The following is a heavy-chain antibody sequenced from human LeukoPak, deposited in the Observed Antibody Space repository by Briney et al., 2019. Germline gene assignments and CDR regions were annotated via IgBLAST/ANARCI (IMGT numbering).Heavy chain of an antibody. CDR2: IYYSGST. D-gene: IGHD5-18*01. Sequence: SETLSLTCTVSGGSISSHYWSWIRQPPGKGLEWIGYIYYSGSTNYNPSLKSRVTISVDTSKNQFSLKLSSVTATDTAVYYCAREVVGGGYSYGGAYYYYMDVWGKGTTVTVSS. CDR1: GGSISSHY. V-gene: IGHV4-59*11. CDR3: AREVVGGGYSYGGAYYYYMDV. J-gene: IGHJ6*03.